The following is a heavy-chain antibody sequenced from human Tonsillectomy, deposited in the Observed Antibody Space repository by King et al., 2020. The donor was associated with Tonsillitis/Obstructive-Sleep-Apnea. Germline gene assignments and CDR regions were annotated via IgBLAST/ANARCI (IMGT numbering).Heavy chain of an antibody. CDR2: ISGSGGST. Sequence: VQLVESGGGLVQPGGSLRLSCAASRFTFSSYAMSWVRQAPGKGLEWVSAISGSGGSTYHADSVKGRFTISRENSKNTLYLQMNSLRAGDTAVYYCAKGDRSGWYVGTYFDYWGQGTLVTVSS. CDR1: RFTFSSYA. CDR3: AKGDRSGWYVGTYFDY. J-gene: IGHJ4*02. D-gene: IGHD6-19*01. V-gene: IGHV3-23*04.